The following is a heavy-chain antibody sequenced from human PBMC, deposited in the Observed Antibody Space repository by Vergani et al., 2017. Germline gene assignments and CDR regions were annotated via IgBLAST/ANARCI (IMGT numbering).Heavy chain of an antibody. V-gene: IGHV3-23*04. CDR1: GFTFDDYA. J-gene: IGHJ1*01. Sequence: EVQLVESGGGLVQPGRSLRLSCAASGFTFDDYAMHWVRQAPGKGLEWVSGISGSGGSTYYADSVKGRFTISRDNSKNTLYLQMNSLRAEDTAVYYCAKDQKVVLMVYATRPYFQHWGQGTLVTVSS. D-gene: IGHD2-8*01. CDR2: ISGSGGST. CDR3: AKDQKVVLMVYATRPYFQH.